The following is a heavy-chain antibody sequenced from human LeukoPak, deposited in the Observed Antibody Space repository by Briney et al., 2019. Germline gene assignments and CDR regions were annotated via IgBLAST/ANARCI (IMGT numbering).Heavy chain of an antibody. CDR2: IYYRGST. CDR1: GGSISSSSYY. CDR3: ARGNIVVPAAITFDY. D-gene: IGHD2-2*02. Sequence: SETLSLTCTVSGGSISSSSYYWGWIRQPPGKGLEWIGSIYYRGSTYYNPSLKSRVTISVDTSKNQFSLKLSSVTAADTAVYYCARGNIVVPAAITFDYWGQGTLVTVSS. V-gene: IGHV4-39*07. J-gene: IGHJ4*02.